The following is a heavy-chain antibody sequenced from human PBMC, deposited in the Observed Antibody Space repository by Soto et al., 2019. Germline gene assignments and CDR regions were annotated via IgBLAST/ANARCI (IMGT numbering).Heavy chain of an antibody. CDR1: GGSFSGYY. CDR2: INDSGST. D-gene: IGHD3-22*01. V-gene: IGHV4-34*01. J-gene: IGHJ2*01. CDR3: ARGLTTGVTPRYFNR. Sequence: QVQLQQWGAGQLKPSETLSLSCAVDGGSFSGYYWTWMRQPPGKGLEWIGEINDSGSTNYNPSLESRTTLSVHTSKNQFSLNLSSVTAADTAVYYCARGLTTGVTPRYFNRWCRRTLVTVSS.